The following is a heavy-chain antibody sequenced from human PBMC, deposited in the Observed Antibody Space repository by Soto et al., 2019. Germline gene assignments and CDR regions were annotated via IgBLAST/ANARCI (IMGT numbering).Heavy chain of an antibody. J-gene: IGHJ6*02. CDR3: ARSRDYDGMDV. Sequence: SETLSLTCTVSGGSISSGDYYWSWIRQPPGKGLEWIGYIYYSGSTYYNPSLKSRVTISVDTSKNQFSLKLSSVTAADTAVYYCARSRDYDGMDVWGQGTTVTVSS. CDR1: GGSISSGDYY. V-gene: IGHV4-30-4*02. CDR2: IYYSGST.